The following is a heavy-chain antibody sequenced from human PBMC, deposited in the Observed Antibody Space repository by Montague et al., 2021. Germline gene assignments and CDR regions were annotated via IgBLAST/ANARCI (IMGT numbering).Heavy chain of an antibody. CDR1: GASINSGGYY. D-gene: IGHD3-16*02. J-gene: IGHJ4*02. V-gene: IGHV4-31*03. CDR3: AGQRVIVVTPAAFFDY. CDR2: IYYTGST. Sequence: TLSLTCTVSGASINSGGYYWSWIRQLPGEGLEEIGSIYYTGSTYSNPSLKSRVTISVDTSKSQFSLNLTSVTAADTAVYYCAGQRVIVVTPAAFFDYWGQGTLVTVSS.